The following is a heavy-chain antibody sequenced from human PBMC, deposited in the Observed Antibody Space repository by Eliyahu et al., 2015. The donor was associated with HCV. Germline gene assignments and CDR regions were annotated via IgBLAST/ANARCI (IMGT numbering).Heavy chain of an antibody. D-gene: IGHD3-10*01. Sequence: EVQLLESGGGLAQPGGSLRLSCAASGFTFSSYGLXWVRQAPGKGLQWVSSISGSADSTYYADSVKGRFTISRDNSKSTLYLQMNSLRDEDTAVYYCAKEGTGNYYYYGVDVWGQGTTVTVSS. CDR3: AKEGTGNYYYYGVDV. V-gene: IGHV3-23*01. J-gene: IGHJ6*02. CDR2: ISGSADST. CDR1: GFTFSSYG.